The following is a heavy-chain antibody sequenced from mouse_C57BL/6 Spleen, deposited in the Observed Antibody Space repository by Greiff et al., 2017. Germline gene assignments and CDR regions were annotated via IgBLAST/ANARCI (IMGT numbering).Heavy chain of an antibody. V-gene: IGHV1-82*01. J-gene: IGHJ2*01. Sequence: QVQLQQSGPELVKPGASVKISCKASGYAFSSSWLNWVKQRPGKGLEWIGRIYPGDGDTNYNGKFKGKATLTADKSSSTAYMQLSSLTSEDSAVYFCARWGYAMDYWGQGTTLTVSS. D-gene: IGHD1-1*02. CDR2: IYPGDGDT. CDR3: ARWGYAMDY. CDR1: GYAFSSSW.